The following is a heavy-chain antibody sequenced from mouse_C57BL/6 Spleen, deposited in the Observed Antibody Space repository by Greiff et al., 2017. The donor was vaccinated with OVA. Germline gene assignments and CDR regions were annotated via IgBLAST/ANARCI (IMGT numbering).Heavy chain of an antibody. Sequence: VKLMESGAELVRPGASVKLSCKASGYTFTDYYINWVKQRPGQGLEWIARIYPGSGNTYYNEKFKGKATLTAEKSSSTAYMQLSSLTSEDSAVYFCARLAQAEAYWGQGTLVTVSA. V-gene: IGHV1-76*01. CDR3: ARLAQAEAY. CDR1: GYTFTDYY. J-gene: IGHJ3*01. CDR2: IYPGSGNT. D-gene: IGHD3-2*02.